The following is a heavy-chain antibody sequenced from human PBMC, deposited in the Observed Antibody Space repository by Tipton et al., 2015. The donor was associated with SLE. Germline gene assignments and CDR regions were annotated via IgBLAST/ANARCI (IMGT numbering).Heavy chain of an antibody. V-gene: IGHV3-49*05. CDR1: GFSFGDYA. J-gene: IGHJ3*02. D-gene: IGHD5-12*01. Sequence: QLVQSGGGLVKPGGSLRLSCTASGFSFGDYAMSWFRQAPGKGLEWVGFIRSKAYDGTTEYAASVKGRFTISRDDSKSIAYLQMNSLKTEDTAVYHCTRDPVGTLDAFDIWGQGTMVTVSS. CDR3: TRDPVGTLDAFDI. CDR2: IRSKAYDGTT.